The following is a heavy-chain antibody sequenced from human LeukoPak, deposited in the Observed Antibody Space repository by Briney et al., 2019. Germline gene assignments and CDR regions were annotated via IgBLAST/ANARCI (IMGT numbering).Heavy chain of an antibody. J-gene: IGHJ4*02. D-gene: IGHD3-22*01. Sequence: GESLKISCKGSGYSFTSYWIGWVRQMPGKGLEWMGIIYPGDSDTRYSPSFQGQVTISADKSISTAYLQWSSLKASDTAMYYCAGLNYYDSSGTRGYFDYWGQGTLVTVSS. CDR1: GYSFTSYW. CDR3: AGLNYYDSSGTRGYFDY. CDR2: IYPGDSDT. V-gene: IGHV5-51*01.